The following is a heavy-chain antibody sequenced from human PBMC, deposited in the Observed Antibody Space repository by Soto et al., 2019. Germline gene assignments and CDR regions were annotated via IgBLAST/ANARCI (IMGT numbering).Heavy chain of an antibody. Sequence: ASVKVSCKASGYTFTSYDINWVRQATGQGLEWMGWMNPNSGNTGYAQKFQGRVTMTRNTSISTAYMELSSLRSEDTAVYYCARGPLGYCSSTSCFYYYYGMDVWAKGPRSPSP. CDR2: MNPNSGNT. CDR3: ARGPLGYCSSTSCFYYYYGMDV. D-gene: IGHD2-2*01. V-gene: IGHV1-8*01. CDR1: GYTFTSYD. J-gene: IGHJ6*02.